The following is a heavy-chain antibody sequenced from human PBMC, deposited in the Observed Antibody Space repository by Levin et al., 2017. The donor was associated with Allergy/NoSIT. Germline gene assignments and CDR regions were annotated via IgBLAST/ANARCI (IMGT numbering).Heavy chain of an antibody. J-gene: IGHJ4*02. D-gene: IGHD6-19*01. Sequence: PGGSLRLSCKASGYTFTSYGISWVRQAPGQGLEWMGWISAYNGNTNYAQKLQGRVTMTTDTSTSTAYMELRSLRSDDTAVYYCARDPNPYSSGWGGWGQGTLVTVSS. CDR2: ISAYNGNT. CDR1: GYTFTSYG. CDR3: ARDPNPYSSGWGG. V-gene: IGHV1-18*01.